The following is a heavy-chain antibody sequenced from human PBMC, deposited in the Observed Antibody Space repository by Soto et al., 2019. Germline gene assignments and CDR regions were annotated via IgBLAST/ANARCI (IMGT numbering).Heavy chain of an antibody. J-gene: IGHJ6*02. Sequence: SETLSLTSTVSGVSISSYYWSWIRQPPGKGLEWIGYIYYSGSTNYNPSLKSRVTISVDTSKNQFSLKLSSVTAADTAVYYCATYSSGGRPYYYYYGMDVWGQGTTVTVSS. D-gene: IGHD6-25*01. CDR2: IYYSGST. CDR3: ATYSSGGRPYYYYYGMDV. CDR1: GVSISSYY. V-gene: IGHV4-59*01.